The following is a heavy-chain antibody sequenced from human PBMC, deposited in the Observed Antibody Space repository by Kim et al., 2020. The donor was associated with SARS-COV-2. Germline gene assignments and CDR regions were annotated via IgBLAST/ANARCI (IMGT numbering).Heavy chain of an antibody. D-gene: IGHD6-19*01. V-gene: IGHV4-31*03. Sequence: SETLSLTCTVSGGSISSGGYYWSWIRQHPGKGLEWIGYIYYSGSTYYNPSLKSRVTISVDTSKNQFSLKLSSVTAADTAVYYCARDQTGAVAGILQPFYYYYYGMDVWGQGTTVTVSS. J-gene: IGHJ6*02. CDR3: ARDQTGAVAGILQPFYYYYYGMDV. CDR2: IYYSGST. CDR1: GGSISSGGYY.